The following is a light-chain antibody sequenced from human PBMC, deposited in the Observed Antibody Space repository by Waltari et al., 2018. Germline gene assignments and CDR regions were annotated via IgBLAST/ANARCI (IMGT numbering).Light chain of an antibody. CDR3: SSYTDIGTLVL. V-gene: IGLV2-14*03. CDR1: PSAVGGFDF. Sequence: QSALTQPASVAGSPGQSVTIPCTWTPSAVGGFDFCPWDQQRPGRDIRLMIYEGSIRPSGVSTRFSGSKSGNTASLTISGLQAEDEADYYCSSYTDIGTLVLFGGGTKLTVL. CDR2: EGS. J-gene: IGLJ3*02.